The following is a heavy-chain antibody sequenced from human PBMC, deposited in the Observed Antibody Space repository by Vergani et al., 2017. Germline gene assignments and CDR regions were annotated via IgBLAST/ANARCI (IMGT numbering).Heavy chain of an antibody. V-gene: IGHV3-9*01. CDR3: AKDHYDFWSGHQRDNWFDP. Sequence: EVQLVESGGGLVQPGRSLRLSCAASGFTFDDYAMHWVRQAPGKGLEWVSGISWNSGSIGYADSVKGRFTISRDNAKNSLYLQMNSLRAEDTALYYCAKDHYDFWSGHQRDNWFDPWGQGTLVTVSS. J-gene: IGHJ5*02. D-gene: IGHD3-3*01. CDR1: GFTFDDYA. CDR2: ISWNSGSI.